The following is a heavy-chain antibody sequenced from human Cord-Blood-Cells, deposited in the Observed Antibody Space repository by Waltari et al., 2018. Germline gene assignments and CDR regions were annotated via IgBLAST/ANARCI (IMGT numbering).Heavy chain of an antibody. CDR3: ATSLGVTGTY. CDR1: GFTFSSYS. V-gene: IGHV3-21*01. CDR2: ISSSSSYI. J-gene: IGHJ4*02. D-gene: IGHD2-21*02. Sequence: EVQLVESGGGLVKPGGSLRLSCAASGFTFSSYSMNWVRQAPGKGLEWVSSISSSSSYIYYADSVKGRFTISRDNAKNSLYLQMNSLRAEDTAVYYCATSLGVTGTYWGQGTLVTVSS.